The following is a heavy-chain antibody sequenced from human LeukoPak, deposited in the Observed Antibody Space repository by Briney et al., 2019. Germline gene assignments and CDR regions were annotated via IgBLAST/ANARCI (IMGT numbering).Heavy chain of an antibody. V-gene: IGHV3-23*01. CDR3: TKGAVNDY. J-gene: IGHJ4*02. CDR2: ICGSGGSK. CDR1: GFTFSTYG. Sequence: GGSLRLSCAASGFTFSTYGMHWVRQAPGKGQEWVSAICGSGGSKYYADSVKGRFTISRDNYKNTLHLQMNSLRAGDTAISYCTKGAVNDYWGQGTLVTVSS. D-gene: IGHD6-19*01.